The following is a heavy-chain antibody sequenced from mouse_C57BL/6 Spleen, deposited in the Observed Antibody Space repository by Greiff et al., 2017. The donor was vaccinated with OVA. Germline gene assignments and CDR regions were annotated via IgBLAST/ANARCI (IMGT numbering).Heavy chain of an antibody. J-gene: IGHJ4*01. CDR1: GYTFTDYY. D-gene: IGHD3-2*02. CDR2: INPYNGGT. CDR3: AREGSGYGAMDY. V-gene: IGHV1-19*01. Sequence: EVQLKESGPVLVKPGASVKMSCKASGYTFTDYYMNWVKQSHGKSLEWIGVINPYNGGTSYNQKFKGKATLTVDKSSSTAYMELNSLTSEDSAVYYCAREGSGYGAMDYWGQGTSVTVSS.